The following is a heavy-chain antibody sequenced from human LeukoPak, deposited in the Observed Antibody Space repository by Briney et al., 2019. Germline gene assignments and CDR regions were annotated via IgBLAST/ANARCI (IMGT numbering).Heavy chain of an antibody. CDR3: ARGSTSDWPLDQ. CDR1: GYTFSDYA. J-gene: IGHJ4*02. CDR2: IDAGNGDT. V-gene: IGHV1-3*01. D-gene: IGHD2-2*01. Sequence: ASVKVSCKASGYTFSDYAMHWVRQAPGQGFEWMGWIDAGNGDTRYSQKFQGRVTITRDTSASTAYIELRSLRSEDTAMYYCARGSTSDWPLDQWGQETLVTISS.